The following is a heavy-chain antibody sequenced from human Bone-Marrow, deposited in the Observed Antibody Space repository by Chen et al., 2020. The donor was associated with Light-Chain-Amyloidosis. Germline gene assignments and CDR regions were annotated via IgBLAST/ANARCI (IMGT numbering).Heavy chain of an antibody. J-gene: IGHJ3*02. CDR1: GGSFSGYY. Sequence: QVQLQQWGAGLLKPSETLSLTCAVYGGSFSGYYWSWIRQPPGKGLEWIGEINHSGSTNYNPSLKSRVTISVDTSKNQFSLKLSSVTAADTAVYYCARGLVGATPRGAFDIWGQGTMVTVSS. V-gene: IGHV4-34*01. D-gene: IGHD1-26*01. CDR2: INHSGST. CDR3: ARGLVGATPRGAFDI.